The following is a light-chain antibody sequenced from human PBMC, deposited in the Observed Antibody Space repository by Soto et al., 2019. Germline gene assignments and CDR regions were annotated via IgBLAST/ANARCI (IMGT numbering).Light chain of an antibody. CDR2: GAS. CDR3: QQYCSSPPWT. J-gene: IGKJ1*01. CDR1: QSVSSSY. Sequence: EIVLTQSPGTLSLSPGERATLSCRASQSVSSSYLAWYQQKHGQAPRLLIYGASSRATGIPDRFSGSGSGTDFTLTISRLEPEDFAVYYCQQYCSSPPWTFGQGTKVEIK. V-gene: IGKV3-20*01.